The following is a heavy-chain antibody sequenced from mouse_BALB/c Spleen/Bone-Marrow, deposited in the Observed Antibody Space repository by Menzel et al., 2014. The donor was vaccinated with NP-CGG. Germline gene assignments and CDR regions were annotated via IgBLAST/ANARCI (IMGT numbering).Heavy chain of an antibody. CDR1: GYSITSGYY. V-gene: IGHV3-6*02. CDR2: ISYDGSN. J-gene: IGHJ1*01. CDR3: ATIYYDYDGYFDV. D-gene: IGHD2-4*01. Sequence: DVQLQESGPGLVKPSQSLSLTCSVTGYSITSGYYRNWIRQFPGNKLEWMGYISYDGSNNYNPSLKNRISITRDTSKNQFFLKLNSVTTEDTATYYCATIYYDYDGYFDVWGAGTTVTVSS.